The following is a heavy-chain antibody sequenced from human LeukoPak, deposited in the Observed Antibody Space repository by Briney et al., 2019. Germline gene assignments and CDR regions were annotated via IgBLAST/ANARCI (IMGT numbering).Heavy chain of an antibody. CDR3: AKRTRYYFDY. CDR1: GFTFSSYA. Sequence: PGGSLRLSCAASGFTFSSYAMSWVRQAPGKGLEWVSAISGSGGSTYYADSVKGRVTISRDNSKNTLYLPMNSLRAEDTAVYYCAKRTRYYFDYWGQGTLVTVSS. CDR2: ISGSGGST. V-gene: IGHV3-23*01. D-gene: IGHD1-7*01. J-gene: IGHJ4*02.